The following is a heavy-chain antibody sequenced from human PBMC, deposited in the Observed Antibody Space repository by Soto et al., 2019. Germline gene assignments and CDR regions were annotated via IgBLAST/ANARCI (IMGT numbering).Heavy chain of an antibody. D-gene: IGHD1-26*01. CDR3: AKNQGVELVPLATVDWFDP. Sequence: GGSLRLSCAASGFIFETFGMSWVRQAPGKGLEWISSISGSGFKKYYADSVKDRFTISRDNSKSTVYLELNNLSAEDTAVYHCAKNQGVELVPLATVDWFDPWGQGSVVTVSS. V-gene: IGHV3-23*01. CDR2: ISGSGFKK. CDR1: GFIFETFG. J-gene: IGHJ5*02.